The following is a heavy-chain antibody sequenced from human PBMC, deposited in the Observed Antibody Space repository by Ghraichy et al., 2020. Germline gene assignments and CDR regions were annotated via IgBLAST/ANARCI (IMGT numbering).Heavy chain of an antibody. J-gene: IGHJ4*02. D-gene: IGHD6-13*01. V-gene: IGHV3-23*01. CDR3: AKDRARIAAAGRVDY. CDR1: GFTFSSYA. CDR2: ISGSGGST. Sequence: GESLNISCAASGFTFSSYAMSWVRQAPGKGLEWVSAISGSGGSTYYADSVKGRFTISRDNSKNTLYLQMNSLRAEDTAVYYCAKDRARIAAAGRVDYWGQGTLVTVSS.